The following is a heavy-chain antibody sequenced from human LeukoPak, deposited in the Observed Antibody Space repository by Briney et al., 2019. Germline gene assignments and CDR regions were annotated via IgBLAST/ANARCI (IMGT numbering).Heavy chain of an antibody. CDR1: GYSFNSHW. Sequence: HGESLKISCKGSGYSFNSHWNARVRQMPGKGLEWMGIIYPGDSDTRYSPSFQGQVTISVDESINTAYLQWSSLKASDTAMYYCERDGDPYYYYGMDVWGQGTTVTVSS. D-gene: IGHD4-17*01. CDR2: IYPGDSDT. J-gene: IGHJ6*01. CDR3: ERDGDPYYYYGMDV. V-gene: IGHV5-51*01.